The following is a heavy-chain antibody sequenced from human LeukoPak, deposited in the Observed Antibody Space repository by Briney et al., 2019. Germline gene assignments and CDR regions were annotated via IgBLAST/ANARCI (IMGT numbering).Heavy chain of an antibody. CDR2: INHSGDT. J-gene: IGHJ5*02. Sequence: SETLSLTCAVYGGSLSGYYWTWIRQPPGKGLEWIGEINHSGDTHYNPSLRSRVIISEDNSKNQFSLKLSSVTVADTAVYYCARLGIDRYLPIAKRWFDPWGQGTQVTVSS. V-gene: IGHV4-34*01. CDR3: ARLGIDRYLPIAKRWFDP. D-gene: IGHD1-26*01. CDR1: GGSLSGYY.